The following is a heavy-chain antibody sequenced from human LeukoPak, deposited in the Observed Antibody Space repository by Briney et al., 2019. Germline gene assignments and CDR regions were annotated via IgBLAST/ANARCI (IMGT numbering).Heavy chain of an antibody. D-gene: IGHD6-19*01. Sequence: GGSLRLSCAASGFTFSNYWMTWVRQAPGKGLEWVANIKQDGSEKYYVDSVKGRFTISRDNAKNSLYLQMNSLRAEDTAVYYCARGSWVTVAYWGQGTLVTVPS. CDR3: ARGSWVTVAY. CDR1: GFTFSNYW. V-gene: IGHV3-7*03. J-gene: IGHJ4*02. CDR2: IKQDGSEK.